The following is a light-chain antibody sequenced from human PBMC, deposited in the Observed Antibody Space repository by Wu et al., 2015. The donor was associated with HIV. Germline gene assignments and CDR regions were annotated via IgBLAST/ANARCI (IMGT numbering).Light chain of an antibody. CDR2: GAS. Sequence: EIVLTQSPATLSLSPGERATLSCRASQSVSSYLAWYQQKPGQAPRLLMYGASSRASGIPDRFSGSGSGTDFTLTISRLEPEDFAVYYCQQYGRSPLTFGGGTKVEIK. J-gene: IGKJ4*01. V-gene: IGKV3-20*01. CDR1: QSVSSY. CDR3: QQYGRSPLT.